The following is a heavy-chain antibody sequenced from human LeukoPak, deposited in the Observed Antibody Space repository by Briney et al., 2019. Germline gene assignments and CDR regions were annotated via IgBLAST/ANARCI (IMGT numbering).Heavy chain of an antibody. CDR1: GFTFSSFW. Sequence: PGGSLRLSCAASGFTFSSFWMGWVRQAPGKGLEWVANIKRDGSEKYYVDSVKGRFTISRDNAKNSLFLQMNTLRAEDTAVYYCARALTDYHGSGSYSDYFDYWGQGTLVTVSS. D-gene: IGHD3-10*01. J-gene: IGHJ4*02. CDR3: ARALTDYHGSGSYSDYFDY. CDR2: IKRDGSEK. V-gene: IGHV3-7*01.